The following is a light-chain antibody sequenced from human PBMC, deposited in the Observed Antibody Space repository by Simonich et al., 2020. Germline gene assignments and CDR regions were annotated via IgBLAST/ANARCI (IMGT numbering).Light chain of an antibody. Sequence: DIVMTQSQDSLAVSLGERATINCKVTQSVLYSSNNKNNLAWYQQKPGQPPKLLIYCASTWASGVPDRFSGSGSGTYFTLTLSSLQAEDVAVYYCQQYYSTTITFGQGTRLEIK. CDR2: CAS. J-gene: IGKJ5*01. CDR1: QSVLYSSNNKNN. CDR3: QQYYSTTIT. V-gene: IGKV4-1*01.